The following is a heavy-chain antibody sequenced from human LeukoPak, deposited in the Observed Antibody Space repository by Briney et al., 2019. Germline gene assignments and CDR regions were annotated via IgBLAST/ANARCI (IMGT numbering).Heavy chain of an antibody. D-gene: IGHD4-11*01. CDR1: GDSISSYY. CDR3: ARDIYYDYSNGWAFDI. Sequence: SETLSLTCTVSGDSISSYYWSWIRQPAGKGLEWIGRIYTSERSNYNPSLKSRVTMSIDTSTNQVSLKLTSLTAADTAVYCCARDIYYDYSNGWAFDIWGQGTMVTVSS. CDR2: IYTSERS. J-gene: IGHJ3*02. V-gene: IGHV4-4*07.